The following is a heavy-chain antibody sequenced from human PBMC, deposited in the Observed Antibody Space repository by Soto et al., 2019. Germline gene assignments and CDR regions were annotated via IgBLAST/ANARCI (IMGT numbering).Heavy chain of an antibody. V-gene: IGHV3-21*01. CDR2: ISSSSSYI. CDR3: ARGGELLYYYYYGMDV. CDR1: GFTFSSYS. J-gene: IGHJ6*02. D-gene: IGHD1-7*01. Sequence: KAGGSLRLSCAASGFTFSSYSMNWVRQAPGKGLEWVSSISSSSSYIYYADSVKGRFTISRDNAKNSLYLQMNSLRAEDTAVYYCARGGELLYYYYYGMDVWGQGTTVTVSS.